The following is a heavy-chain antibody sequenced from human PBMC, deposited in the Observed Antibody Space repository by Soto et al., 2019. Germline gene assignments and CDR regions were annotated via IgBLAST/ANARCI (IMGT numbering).Heavy chain of an antibody. V-gene: IGHV3-33*05. D-gene: IGHD1-1*01. CDR3: ARATNYYYGMDV. CDR2: ISYDGSDR. CDR1: GFTFISYG. J-gene: IGHJ6*02. Sequence: QVQLVESGGGVVQPGRSLRLSCAPSGFTFISYGMHWVRQAPGKGLQWVAFISYDGSDRYYEDSVKGRFTISRGNSKNTLYLQINSLRAEDTAVYYCARATNYYYGMDVWGQGTTVTVSS.